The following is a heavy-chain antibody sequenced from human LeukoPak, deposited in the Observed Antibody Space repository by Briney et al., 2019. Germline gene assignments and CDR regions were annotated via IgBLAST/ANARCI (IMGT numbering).Heavy chain of an antibody. CDR2: IIPSGGTT. CDR3: AREYYYDSSGFDY. Sequence: ASVKVSCKASGYTFTNYYMHWVRPAPGQGLEWMGIIIPSGGTTRYAQKFQGRVTMTRDMSTSTVYMELSSLRSEDTAVYYCAREYYYDSSGFDYWGQGTLVTVSS. CDR1: GYTFTNYY. V-gene: IGHV1-46*01. J-gene: IGHJ4*02. D-gene: IGHD3-22*01.